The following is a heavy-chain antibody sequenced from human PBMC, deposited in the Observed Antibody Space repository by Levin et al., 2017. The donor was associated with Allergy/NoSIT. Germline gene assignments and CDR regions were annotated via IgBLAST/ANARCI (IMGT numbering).Heavy chain of an antibody. D-gene: IGHD6-13*01. CDR3: TRHGFIPSSS. V-gene: IGHV3-73*01. Sequence: LSLTCAASGFTFRGSAIHWVRQASGKGLEWVGRIRSKANSYATTYAASVNGRFTISRDDSKNSAYLQMNSLKTEDTAVYYCTRHGFIPSSSWGQGTLVTVSS. CDR1: GFTFRGSA. J-gene: IGHJ4*02. CDR2: IRSKANSYAT.